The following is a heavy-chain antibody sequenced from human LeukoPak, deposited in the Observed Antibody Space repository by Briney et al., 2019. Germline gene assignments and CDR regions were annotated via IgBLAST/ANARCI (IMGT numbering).Heavy chain of an antibody. J-gene: IGHJ4*02. CDR3: ARDLSNIGVAGNDY. V-gene: IGHV1-69*13. D-gene: IGHD6-19*01. Sequence: GASVKVSCKAFGGTFSSYAISWVRQAPGQGLEWMGGIIPMFGTANYAQKFQGRVTITADESTSTAYMELSSLRSEDTAVYYCARDLSNIGVAGNDYWGQGTLVTVSS. CDR1: GGTFSSYA. CDR2: IIPMFGTA.